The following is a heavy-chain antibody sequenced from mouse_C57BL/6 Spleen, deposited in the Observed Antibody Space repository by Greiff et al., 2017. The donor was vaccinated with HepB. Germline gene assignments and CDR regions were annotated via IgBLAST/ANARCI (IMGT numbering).Heavy chain of an antibody. CDR3: ARSSYYGNYGGYAMDY. CDR1: GFTFTDYY. D-gene: IGHD2-10*01. J-gene: IGHJ4*01. V-gene: IGHV7-3*01. CDR2: IRNKANGYTT. Sequence: EVQGVESGGGLVQPGGSLSLSCAASGFTFTDYYMSWVRQPPGKALEWLGFIRNKANGYTTEYSASVKGRFTISRDNSQSILYLQMNALRAEDSATYYCARSSYYGNYGGYAMDYWGQGTSVTVSS.